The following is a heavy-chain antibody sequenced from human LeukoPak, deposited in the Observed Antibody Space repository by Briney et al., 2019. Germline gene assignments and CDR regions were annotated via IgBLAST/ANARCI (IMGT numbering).Heavy chain of an antibody. J-gene: IGHJ4*02. Sequence: GGSLRLSCAASGFTFSSYAMSWVRQAPGKGLEWVSAISGSGGSTYYADSVKGRFTISRDNSKNTVDLQMSSLRAEDTAVYYCAKSSGFGAARYYFDYWGQGTLVTVSS. CDR1: GFTFSSYA. CDR3: AKSSGFGAARYYFDY. D-gene: IGHD3-16*01. V-gene: IGHV3-23*01. CDR2: ISGSGGST.